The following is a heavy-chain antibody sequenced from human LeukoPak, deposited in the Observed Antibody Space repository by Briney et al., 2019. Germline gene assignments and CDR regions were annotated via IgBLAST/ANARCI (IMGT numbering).Heavy chain of an antibody. CDR1: GGSISSGSYY. V-gene: IGHV4-61*02. CDR3: ARQTLSVNYYDSSGGLDY. D-gene: IGHD3-22*01. J-gene: IGHJ4*02. CDR2: IYTSGST. Sequence: SETLSLTCTVSGGSISSGSYYWTWIRQPAGKGLEWIGRIYTSGSTNYNPSLKSRVTISVDTSKKQISLKLSSVTAADTAVYYCARQTLSVNYYDSSGGLDYWGQGTLVTVSS.